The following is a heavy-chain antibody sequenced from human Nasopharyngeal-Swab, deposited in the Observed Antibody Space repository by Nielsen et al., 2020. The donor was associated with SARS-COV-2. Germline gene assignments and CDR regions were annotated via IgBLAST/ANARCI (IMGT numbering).Heavy chain of an antibody. V-gene: IGHV4-59*11. Sequence: AGSLTLSCTVSGAFISGHHWSWIRQPPGKGLEWIGYVPYSGITNYNPSLNSRVAISADSSKNQFSLELGSVTAAAPAVYYCAREEYYYDSSGNYYRAFDNWGQGTLVSVSS. J-gene: IGHJ4*02. CDR2: VPYSGIT. CDR1: GAFISGHH. CDR3: AREEYYYDSSGNYYRAFDN. D-gene: IGHD3-22*01.